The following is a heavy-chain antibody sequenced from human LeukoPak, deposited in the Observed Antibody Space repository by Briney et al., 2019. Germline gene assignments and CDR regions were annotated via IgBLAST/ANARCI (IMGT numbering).Heavy chain of an antibody. V-gene: IGHV3-20*04. CDR1: GFTFDDYG. CDR3: ARDSPNTHAQLPYIDY. Sequence: GGSLRLSCAASGFTFDDYGMSWVRQAPGKGLEWVSGINWNGGSTGYADSVKGRFTISKDNSKTSLYLQMHSLRAEDTALYYCARDSPNTHAQLPYIDYWRQGTLVTVSX. J-gene: IGHJ4*02. CDR2: INWNGGST. D-gene: IGHD2-2*01.